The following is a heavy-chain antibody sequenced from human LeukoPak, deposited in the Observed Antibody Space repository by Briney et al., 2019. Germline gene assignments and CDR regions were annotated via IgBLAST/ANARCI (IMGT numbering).Heavy chain of an antibody. D-gene: IGHD6-19*01. CDR3: AKDSSGRQPSTDFDY. CDR2: ISGSGGST. J-gene: IGHJ4*02. CDR1: GFTFSSFA. V-gene: IGHV3-23*01. Sequence: VGSLRLSCSASGFTFSSFAMSWVRHAPGIGLVWVSAISGSGGSTYYADSVKGRFTISRDNSKNTLYLQMNSLRAEDTAAYYCAKDSSGRQPSTDFDYWGQGTLVTVSS.